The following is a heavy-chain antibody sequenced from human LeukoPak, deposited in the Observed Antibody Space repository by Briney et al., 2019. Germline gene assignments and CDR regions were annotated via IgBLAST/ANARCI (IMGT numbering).Heavy chain of an antibody. CDR3: ATEEWDL. D-gene: IGHD2-8*01. Sequence: GGSLRLSCAASGFIVSSNYMSWVRQAPGKGLEWVSVIYTDGNTYYADSVRGRFTISRDNSKNTVELQMNSLRPDDTAVYYCATEEWDLGGRGTVVTVSS. J-gene: IGHJ2*01. V-gene: IGHV3-53*01. CDR1: GFIVSSNY. CDR2: IYTDGNT.